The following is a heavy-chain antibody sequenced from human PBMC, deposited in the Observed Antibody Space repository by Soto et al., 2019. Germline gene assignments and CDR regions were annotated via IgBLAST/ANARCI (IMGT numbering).Heavy chain of an antibody. V-gene: IGHV4-31*03. CDR3: ARVGGINWFDP. Sequence: QVKLQESGPGLVKPSQTLSLTCTVSVGSFSSGGSSWSWIRQHPGKGLEWIGYIYYSGSTYYNPSLKSRVTISVDTSKNQFSLKLSSVTAADTAVYYCARVGGINWFDPWGQGTLVTVSS. J-gene: IGHJ5*02. CDR1: VGSFSSGGSS. CDR2: IYYSGST. D-gene: IGHD3-16*01.